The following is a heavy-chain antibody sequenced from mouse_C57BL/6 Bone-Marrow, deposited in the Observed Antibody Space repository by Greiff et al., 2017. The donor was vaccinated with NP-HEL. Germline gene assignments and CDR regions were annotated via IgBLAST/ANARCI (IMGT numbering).Heavy chain of an antibody. CDR2: ISNGGGST. J-gene: IGHJ4*01. Sequence: EVKLVESGGGLVQPGGSLKLSCAASGFTFSDYYMYWVRQTPEKRLEWVAYISNGGGSTYYPDTVKGRFTISRDNAKNTLYLQMSRLKSEDTAMYYCARHSFHYYGSSYDAMDYWGQGTSVTVSS. D-gene: IGHD1-1*01. V-gene: IGHV5-12*01. CDR1: GFTFSDYY. CDR3: ARHSFHYYGSSYDAMDY.